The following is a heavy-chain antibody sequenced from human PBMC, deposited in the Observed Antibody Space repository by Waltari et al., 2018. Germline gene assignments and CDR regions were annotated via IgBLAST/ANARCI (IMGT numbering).Heavy chain of an antibody. CDR3: AATTVTTLDYYYGMDV. V-gene: IGHV1-3*01. CDR2: INAGNGNT. CDR1: GYTFTSYA. D-gene: IGHD4-17*01. Sequence: QVQLVQSGAEVKKPGASVKVSCKASGYTFTSYAMHWVRQAPGQRLEWMGWINAGNGNTKYSQKFQGRVTITRDTSASTAYMELSSLRSEDTAVYYCAATTVTTLDYYYGMDVWGQGTTVTVSS. J-gene: IGHJ6*02.